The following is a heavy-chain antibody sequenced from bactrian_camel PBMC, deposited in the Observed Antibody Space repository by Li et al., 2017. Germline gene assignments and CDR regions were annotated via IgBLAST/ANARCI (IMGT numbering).Heavy chain of an antibody. CDR2: IVANGVT. J-gene: IGHJ4*01. V-gene: IGHV3S53*01. Sequence: HVQLVKSGGGSVQAGGSLRLSCAASGHTYNRNCMAWFRQAPGKERERVAHIVANGVTLYAESVKGRFTISQDIAKNTMYLQMDSLKPEDTAIYYCAAAKGLPDLLRGGYLSARSYNYWGRGTQVTVS. CDR3: AAAKGLPDLLRGGYLSARSYNY. D-gene: IGHD3*01. CDR1: GHTYNRNC.